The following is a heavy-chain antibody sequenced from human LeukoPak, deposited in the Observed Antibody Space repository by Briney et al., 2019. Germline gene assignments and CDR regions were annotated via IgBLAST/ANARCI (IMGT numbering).Heavy chain of an antibody. V-gene: IGHV4-39*01. CDR2: IYYSGST. D-gene: IGHD3-9*01. Sequence: SQTLSLTCTVSGGSISSSSYYWGWIRQPPGKGLEWIGSIYYSGSTYYTPSLKSRVTISVGTSKNQFSLKLSSVTAADTAVYYCARHYPEYYDILTGYSPPDYWGQGTLVTVSS. CDR1: GGSISSSSYY. J-gene: IGHJ4*02. CDR3: ARHYPEYYDILTGYSPPDY.